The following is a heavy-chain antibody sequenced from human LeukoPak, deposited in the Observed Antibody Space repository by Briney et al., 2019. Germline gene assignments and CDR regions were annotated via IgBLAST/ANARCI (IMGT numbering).Heavy chain of an antibody. D-gene: IGHD3-3*01. CDR1: GFTFSSYW. CDR2: INSDGSST. Sequence: PGGSLRLSCAASGFTFSSYWMHWVRQAPGKGLVWVSRINSDGSSTSYADSVKGRFTISRDNAKNTLYLQMNSLRAEDTAAYYCAREPEGFWSGGWFDPWGQGTLVTVSS. V-gene: IGHV3-74*01. CDR3: AREPEGFWSGGWFDP. J-gene: IGHJ5*02.